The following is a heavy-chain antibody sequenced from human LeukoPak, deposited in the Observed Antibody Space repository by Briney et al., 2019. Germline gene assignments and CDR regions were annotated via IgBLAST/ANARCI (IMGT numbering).Heavy chain of an antibody. V-gene: IGHV3-48*01. CDR3: ARDGAFRGVKSYFDY. Sequence: GGSLRLSCAASGFTFSSYSMNWVRQAPVKGLEWVSYISSSSSTIYYADSVKGRFTISRDNAKNSLYLQMNSLRAEDTAVYYCARDGAFRGVKSYFDYWGQGTLVTVSS. CDR2: ISSSSSTI. CDR1: GFTFSSYS. J-gene: IGHJ4*02. D-gene: IGHD3-10*01.